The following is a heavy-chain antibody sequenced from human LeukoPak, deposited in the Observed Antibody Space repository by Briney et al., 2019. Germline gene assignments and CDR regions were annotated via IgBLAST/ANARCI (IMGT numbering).Heavy chain of an antibody. CDR1: GGSISSYH. D-gene: IGHD6-13*01. CDR3: ARSAGSSSWYEGYYFDY. V-gene: IGHV4-59*01. Sequence: SETLSLTCTVSGGSISSYHWSWIRQPPGKGLEWIGYIYYSGSTNYNPSLKSRVTISVDTSKNQFSLKLSSVTAADTAVYYCARSAGSSSWYEGYYFDYWGQGTLVTVSS. J-gene: IGHJ4*02. CDR2: IYYSGST.